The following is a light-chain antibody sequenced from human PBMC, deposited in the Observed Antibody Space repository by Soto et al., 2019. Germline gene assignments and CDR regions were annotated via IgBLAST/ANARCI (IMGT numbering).Light chain of an antibody. J-gene: IGKJ2*01. CDR2: AAS. Sequence: DIQMTQSPSSLSASVGDRVTITCRASQSISTYLNWYQQKPGKAPKLLIYAASSLHSGVPSRFIGSGSATDFTLTISGLQPEDVATYYCQQSYSTPPYTFGQVTKLEIK. CDR1: QSISTY. CDR3: QQSYSTPPYT. V-gene: IGKV1-39*01.